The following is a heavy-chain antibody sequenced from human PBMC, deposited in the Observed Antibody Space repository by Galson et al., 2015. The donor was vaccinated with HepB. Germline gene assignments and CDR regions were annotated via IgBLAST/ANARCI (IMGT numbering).Heavy chain of an antibody. J-gene: IGHJ4*02. CDR2: INSDGSST. D-gene: IGHD4-17*01. CDR3: ARDCAHDYGTFDY. CDR1: GFTFSSYW. V-gene: IGHV3-74*01. Sequence: SLRLSCAASGFTFSSYWMHWVRQAPGKGLVWVSRINSDGSSTTYADSVKGRFTISRDNAKNTLYLQMNSLRAEDTAVYYCARDCAHDYGTFDYCVQGTLVTVSS.